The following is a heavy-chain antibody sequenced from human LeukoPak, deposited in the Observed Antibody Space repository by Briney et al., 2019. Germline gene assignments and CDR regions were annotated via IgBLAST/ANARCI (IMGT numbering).Heavy chain of an antibody. CDR3: ARGQGGFDS. D-gene: IGHD3-16*01. CDR1: GFTVSSNY. Sequence: PGGSLRLSCAASGFTVSSNYMSWVRQAPGKGLEWVSVIYSGGTAYYADSVKGRFTISRDNAKNSVYLQMNSLRADDTAVYYCARGQGGFDSWGQGTLVTVSS. J-gene: IGHJ5*01. CDR2: IYSGGTA. V-gene: IGHV3-53*01.